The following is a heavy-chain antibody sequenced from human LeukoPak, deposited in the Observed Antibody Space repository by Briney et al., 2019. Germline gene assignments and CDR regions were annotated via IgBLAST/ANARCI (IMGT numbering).Heavy chain of an antibody. J-gene: IGHJ4*02. CDR2: ISYDGSNK. CDR1: GFTFSSYA. V-gene: IGHV3-30*04. D-gene: IGHD6-13*01. Sequence: GRSLRLSCAASGFTFSSYAMHWVRQAPGKGLEWVAAISYDGSNKYSADSVKGRFTISRDNSKNTLYLQMNSLRADDTAVYYCARVEQQLESYYWGQGTLVTVSS. CDR3: ARVEQQLESYY.